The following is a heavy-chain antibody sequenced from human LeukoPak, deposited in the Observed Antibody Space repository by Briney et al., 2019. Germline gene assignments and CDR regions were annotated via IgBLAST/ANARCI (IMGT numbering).Heavy chain of an antibody. CDR1: GFTFTVAW. V-gene: IGHV3-15*05. Sequence: PGGSLRLSCAASGFTFTVAWMSWVRQAPGKGLEWLGRIKSKTDVAPIDYAAPVKGRFTISRDDSKNTVYLQMNTVKTEDTAVYYCLWSSSWEKRYYLDYWGQGTLVTVSS. D-gene: IGHD6-13*01. CDR3: LWSSSWEKRYYLDY. CDR2: IKSKTDVAPI. J-gene: IGHJ4*02.